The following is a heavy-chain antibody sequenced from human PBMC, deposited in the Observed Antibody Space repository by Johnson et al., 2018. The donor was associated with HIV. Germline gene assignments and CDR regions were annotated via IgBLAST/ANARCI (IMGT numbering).Heavy chain of an antibody. CDR2: IWYDGSNK. D-gene: IGHD1-1*01. CDR3: ARDPGYSAFDI. CDR1: GFTFSSYG. J-gene: IGHJ3*02. Sequence: QMQLVESGGGVVQPGRSLRLSCAASGFTFSSYGMHWVRQAPGKGLEWVAVIWYDGSNKYYADSVKGRFTISRDNSKNTLYLQMNNLRAEDTAIYYCARDPGYSAFDIWGQGTVVTVSS. V-gene: IGHV3-33*01.